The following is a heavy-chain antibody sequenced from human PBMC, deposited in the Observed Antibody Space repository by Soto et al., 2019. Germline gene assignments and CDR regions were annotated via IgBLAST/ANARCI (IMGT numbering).Heavy chain of an antibody. J-gene: IGHJ4*02. D-gene: IGHD1-20*01. V-gene: IGHV1-3*01. CDR2: INAGNGNT. CDR1: GYTFASYA. CDR3: ARGYNWNDYYFDY. Sequence: GASVKVSCKASGYTFASYAMHWVRQAPGQRLEWMGWINAGNGNTKYSQKFQGRVTITRDTSASTAYMELSSLRSEDTAVYYCARGYNWNDYYFDYWGQGTLVTVSS.